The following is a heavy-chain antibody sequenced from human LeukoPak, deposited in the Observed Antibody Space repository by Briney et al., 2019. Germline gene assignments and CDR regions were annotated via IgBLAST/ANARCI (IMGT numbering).Heavy chain of an antibody. CDR3: ARTPYADYDFWSAPDV. J-gene: IGHJ6*02. V-gene: IGHV3-33*01. CDR1: GFTFSSYG. D-gene: IGHD3-3*01. Sequence: GGSLRLSCAASGFTFSSYGMHWVRQAPGKGLEWVAVIWYDGSNKYYADSVKGRFTISRDNSKNTLYLQMNSLGAEDTAVYYCARTPYADYDFWSAPDVWGQGTTVTVSS. CDR2: IWYDGSNK.